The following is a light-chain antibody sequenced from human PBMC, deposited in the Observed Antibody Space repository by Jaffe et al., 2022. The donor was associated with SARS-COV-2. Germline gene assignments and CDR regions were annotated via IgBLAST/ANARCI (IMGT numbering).Light chain of an antibody. CDR2: DTS. CDR1: QSVSTY. CDR3: QQYNNWPLFT. Sequence: EIVMTQSPATLSVSPGERATLSCRASQSVSTYLAWYQHKPGQAPRLLIHDTSTRATGIPARFSGSGSGTEFTLTISSLQSEDFAVYYCQQYNNWPLFTFGPGTKVDIK. J-gene: IGKJ3*01. V-gene: IGKV3-15*01.